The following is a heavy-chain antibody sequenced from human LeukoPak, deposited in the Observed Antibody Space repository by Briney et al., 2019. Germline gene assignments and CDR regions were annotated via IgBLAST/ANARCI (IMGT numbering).Heavy chain of an antibody. CDR2: IYHSGST. D-gene: IGHD2/OR15-2a*01. Sequence: SETLSLTCAVSGYSISSGYYWGWIRQPPGKGLEGIGSIYHSGSTYYSPSLKSRVTVSVDTSKNQFSLKLSSVTAADTAVYYCARRDREYNYFDYWGQGTLVTVSS. CDR1: GYSISSGYY. CDR3: ARRDREYNYFDY. V-gene: IGHV4-38-2*01. J-gene: IGHJ4*02.